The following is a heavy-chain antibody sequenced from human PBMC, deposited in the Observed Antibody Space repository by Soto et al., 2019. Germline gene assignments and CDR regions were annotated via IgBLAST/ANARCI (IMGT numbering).Heavy chain of an antibody. J-gene: IGHJ4*02. CDR1: GFTFSDFY. V-gene: IGHV3-11*01. Sequence: QVQLVESGGDLVKPGGSLRLSCAASGFTFSDFYMTWIRQAPGKGLEWVSYITSSGDRTYYADSVKGRFTISRDNAKNSLYLQMNSVRAEDTAVYYCARDFGYSDSDGDFYYFDYWGQGTLVSVSS. CDR3: ARDFGYSDSDGDFYYFDY. CDR2: ITSSGDRT. D-gene: IGHD5-12*01.